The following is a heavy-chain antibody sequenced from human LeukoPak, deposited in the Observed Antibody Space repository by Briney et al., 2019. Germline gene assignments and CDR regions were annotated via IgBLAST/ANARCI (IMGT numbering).Heavy chain of an antibody. CDR3: AALHYDFWSGYEPY. Sequence: GGSLRLSCAASGFTFSSYEMNRVRQAPGKGLEWVSYISSSGSTIYYADSVKGRFTISRDNAKNSLYLQMNSLRAEDTAVYYCAALHYDFWSGYEPYWGQGTLVTVSS. CDR2: ISSSGSTI. J-gene: IGHJ4*02. CDR1: GFTFSSYE. D-gene: IGHD3-3*01. V-gene: IGHV3-48*03.